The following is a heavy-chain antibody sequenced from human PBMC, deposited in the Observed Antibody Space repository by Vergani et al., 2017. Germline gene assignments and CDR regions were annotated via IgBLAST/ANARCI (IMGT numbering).Heavy chain of an antibody. J-gene: IGHJ4*02. Sequence: EVQLLESGGGLVQPGGSLRLTCAASEFTFSNYAMNWVRQAPGKGVEWVSGISGSGVSAYYTDSVKGRFTISRDNSKNMLFLQMNNLRTEDTAIYYCAKQYFVSANYLFDYWGEGTLVTVSS. CDR3: AKQYFVSANYLFDY. D-gene: IGHD3-9*01. CDR1: EFTFSNYA. CDR2: ISGSGVSA. V-gene: IGHV3-23*01.